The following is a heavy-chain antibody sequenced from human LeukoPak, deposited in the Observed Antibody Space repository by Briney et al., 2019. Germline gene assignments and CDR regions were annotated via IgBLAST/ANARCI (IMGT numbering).Heavy chain of an antibody. J-gene: IGHJ4*02. CDR2: IKQDGSET. CDR3: ARFHSAYDFEGFDY. CDR1: GFTFNSYC. Sequence: PGGSLGPSCAASGFTFNSYCMSWVRQAPGKGPEWVANIKQDGSETYYVDSVKGRFTISRDNAKNSLYLQMNSLRAEDTAVYYCARFHSAYDFEGFDYWGQGTLVSVSS. D-gene: IGHD5-12*01. V-gene: IGHV3-7*03.